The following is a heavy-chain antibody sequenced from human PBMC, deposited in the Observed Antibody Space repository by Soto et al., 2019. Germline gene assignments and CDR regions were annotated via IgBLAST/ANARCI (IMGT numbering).Heavy chain of an antibody. CDR1: GYTFTSYG. CDR3: ESDWSTTGTTLIFAY. D-gene: IGHD1-1*01. CDR2: ISAYNGNT. Sequence: GASVKVSCKASGYTFTSYGISWVRQAPGQGLEWMGWISAYNGNTNYAQKLQGRVTMTTDTSTSTAYMELRSLRSDDTAVYYCESDWSTTGTTLIFAYWGQGTLVTVSS. J-gene: IGHJ4*02. V-gene: IGHV1-18*01.